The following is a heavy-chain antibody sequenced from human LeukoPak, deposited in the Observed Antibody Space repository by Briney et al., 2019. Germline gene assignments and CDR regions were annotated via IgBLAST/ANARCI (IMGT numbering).Heavy chain of an antibody. V-gene: IGHV3-74*01. D-gene: IGHD1-26*01. Sequence: GGSLRLSCAGSGFTFSSYWMHWVRQAPGKGLVWVSRISTDASSTTYADSVKGRFTISRDNAKGTLYLQMSSLRAEDTAVYYCARGGLLSRYWGQGTLVTVSS. CDR2: ISTDASST. J-gene: IGHJ4*02. CDR3: ARGGLLSRY. CDR1: GFTFSSYW.